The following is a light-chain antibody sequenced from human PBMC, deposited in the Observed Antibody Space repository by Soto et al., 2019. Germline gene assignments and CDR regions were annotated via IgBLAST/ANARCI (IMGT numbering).Light chain of an antibody. CDR3: GSWDSSLSAYV. Sequence: QSVLTQPPSVSAAPGQKVTISCSGGSSNIGGNSVSWYQQLPGTAPKLLIYDDNKRPSGIPDRFSGSKSGTSANLGITGFQTGDEADYYCGSWDSSLSAYVFGTGTKVTVL. V-gene: IGLV1-51*01. CDR1: SSNIGGNS. CDR2: DDN. J-gene: IGLJ1*01.